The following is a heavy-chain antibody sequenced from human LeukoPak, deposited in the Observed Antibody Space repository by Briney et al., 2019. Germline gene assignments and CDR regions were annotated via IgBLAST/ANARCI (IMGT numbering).Heavy chain of an antibody. J-gene: IGHJ5*02. CDR2: IKQDGKNT. V-gene: IGHV3-7*01. CDR1: GFTFSSYW. CDR3: ARDASLYCSGKTCYWAFDL. Sequence: GGSLRLSCAATGFTFSSYWMSWVRQPPGKGLEGVANIKQDGKNTYYVDSVKGRFTISRDNAKNSLSLQMNTLRVEDTAVYYCARDASLYCSGKTCYWAFDLWGQGTPVTVSS. D-gene: IGHD2-15*01.